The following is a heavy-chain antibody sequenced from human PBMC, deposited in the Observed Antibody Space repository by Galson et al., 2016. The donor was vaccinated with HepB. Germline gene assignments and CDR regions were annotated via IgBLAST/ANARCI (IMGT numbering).Heavy chain of an antibody. CDR3: ARSYGLASYYSVPFY. CDR2: IKQDGSEE. Sequence: SLRLSCAASGFTFSRYWMTWVRQAPGKGLEWVANIKQDGSEEYYVDSVKGRFTVSRDNAKNSRYLKMNSLRAEDTAVYYCARSYGLASYYSVPFYWGQGTLVTVSS. CDR1: GFTFSRYW. V-gene: IGHV3-7*03. J-gene: IGHJ4*02. D-gene: IGHD3-10*01.